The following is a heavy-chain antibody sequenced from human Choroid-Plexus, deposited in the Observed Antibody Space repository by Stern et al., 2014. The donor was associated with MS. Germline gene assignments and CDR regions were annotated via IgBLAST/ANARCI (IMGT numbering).Heavy chain of an antibody. CDR1: GFTFGSCA. J-gene: IGHJ5*02. CDR3: AKDRQYLTYFFDH. CDR2: VSYDGSNK. Sequence: QVQLVQSGGGVVQPGRPLRLSCVASGFTFGSCAMHWVRQAPGKGLEWVAGVSYDGSNKYYADSVKGRFTISRDNSQNTLYMQISSLRPEDTAVYYCAKDRQYLTYFFDHWGQGSLVTVSS. V-gene: IGHV3-30*18. D-gene: IGHD2/OR15-2a*01.